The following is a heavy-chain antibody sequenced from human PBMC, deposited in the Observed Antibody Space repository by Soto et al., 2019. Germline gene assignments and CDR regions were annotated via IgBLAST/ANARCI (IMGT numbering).Heavy chain of an antibody. Sequence: GAGPTLVNPTQTLTLTCTLSWFTPGTTGFSVKWIPQAPGKALEWLAVIDWDGDRFYSASLKTRLSISKDTSKNEVVLTMTNMDPVDTATYFCARSQGGMLYNSYFDFWGQGTLVTVSS. CDR3: ARSQGGMLYNSYFDF. D-gene: IGHD2-8*01. V-gene: IGHV2-70*13. J-gene: IGHJ4*02. CDR1: WFTPGTTGFS. CDR2: IDWDGDR.